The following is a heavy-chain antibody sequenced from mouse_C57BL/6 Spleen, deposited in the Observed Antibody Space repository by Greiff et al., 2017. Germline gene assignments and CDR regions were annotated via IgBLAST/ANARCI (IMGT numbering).Heavy chain of an antibody. Sequence: VMLVESGPELVKPGASVKLSCKASGYTFTSYDINWVKQRPGQGLEWIGWIYPRDGSTKYNEKFKGKATLTVDTSSSTAYMELHSLTSEDSAVYCCARWRVITTVVAWYFDVWGTGTTVTVSS. J-gene: IGHJ1*03. CDR3: ARWRVITTVVAWYFDV. V-gene: IGHV1-85*01. CDR2: IYPRDGST. D-gene: IGHD1-1*01. CDR1: GYTFTSYD.